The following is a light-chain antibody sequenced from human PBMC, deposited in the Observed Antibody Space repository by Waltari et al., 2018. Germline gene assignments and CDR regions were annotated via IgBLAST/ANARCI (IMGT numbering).Light chain of an antibody. Sequence: DIVMSQSPDSLAVSLGERATIQCRSSQSLSYRYNNRNYLAWYQQRPGQPPKLLIYWASLRESGVPDRFSGSGSGTDFTLTISSLQAEGVAIYYCHQYYTTPFTFGPGTTVDIK. J-gene: IGKJ3*01. CDR2: WAS. CDR3: HQYYTTPFT. CDR1: QSLSYRYNNRNY. V-gene: IGKV4-1*01.